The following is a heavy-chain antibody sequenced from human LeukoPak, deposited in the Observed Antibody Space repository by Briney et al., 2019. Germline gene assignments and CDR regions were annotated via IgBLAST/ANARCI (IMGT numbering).Heavy chain of an antibody. CDR2: MYPNSGNT. V-gene: IGHV1-8*01. Sequence: ASVKVSCKASGYTFTSYDINWVRQATGQGLERMGWMYPNSGNTGYAQKFQGRVTMTRNTSISTAYMELSSLRSEDTAVYYCARIPRRAIAARFGYYFDYWGQGTLVTVSS. CDR1: GYTFTSYD. J-gene: IGHJ4*02. CDR3: ARIPRRAIAARFGYYFDY. D-gene: IGHD6-6*01.